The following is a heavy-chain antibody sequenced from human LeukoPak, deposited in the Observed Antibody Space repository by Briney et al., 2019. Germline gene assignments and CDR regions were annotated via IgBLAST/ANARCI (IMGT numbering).Heavy chain of an antibody. Sequence: PSETLSLTCTVSGGSISSSSYYWGWIRQPPGKGLEWIGSIYYSGSTYYNPSLKSRVTISVDTSKNQFSLKLSSVTAADTAVYYCAREGVVPAAIIVYWGQGTWSPSPQ. J-gene: IGHJ4*02. CDR3: AREGVVPAAIIVY. D-gene: IGHD2-2*01. CDR1: GGSISSSSYY. CDR2: IYYSGST. V-gene: IGHV4-39*07.